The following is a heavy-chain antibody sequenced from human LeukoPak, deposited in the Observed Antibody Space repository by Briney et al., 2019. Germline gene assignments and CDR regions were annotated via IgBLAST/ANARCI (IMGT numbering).Heavy chain of an antibody. D-gene: IGHD3-22*01. CDR2: ISYDGSNK. J-gene: IGHJ4*02. CDR1: GFTFSSYG. V-gene: IGHV3-30*03. CDR3: ARVAFVLFDVSGYYDY. Sequence: GGSLRLSCAASGFTFSSYGMHWVRPAPGKGLEWVAVISYDGSNKYYADSVKGRFTISRDNSKNTLYLQMNSLRAEDTAVYYCARVAFVLFDVSGYYDYWGQGTLVTVSS.